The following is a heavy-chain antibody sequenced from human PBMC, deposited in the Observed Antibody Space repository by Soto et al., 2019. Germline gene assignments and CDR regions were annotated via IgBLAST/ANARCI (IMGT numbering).Heavy chain of an antibody. D-gene: IGHD2-15*01. CDR2: ISGSGGST. CDR1: GFTFSSYA. J-gene: IGHJ4*02. V-gene: IGHV3-23*01. Sequence: GGSLRLSCAASGFTFSSYAMSWVRQAPGKGLEWVSAISGSGGSTYYADSVKGRFTISRDNSKNTLYLQMNSLRAEDTAVYYCAKSCPRYCSGGSCYTDYWGQGPLVTVSS. CDR3: AKSCPRYCSGGSCYTDY.